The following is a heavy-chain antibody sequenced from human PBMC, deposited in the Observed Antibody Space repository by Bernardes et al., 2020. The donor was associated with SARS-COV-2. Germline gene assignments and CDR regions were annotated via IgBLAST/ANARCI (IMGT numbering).Heavy chain of an antibody. V-gene: IGHV3-74*01. J-gene: IGHJ3*01. CDR2: LNSDETEL. D-gene: IGHD5-18*01. Sequence: GGSLIPSCAASGFTFTNYWMDWVRQAPGQGLVWVSRLNSDETELSYADSVKGRFTISRDNANNILYLQMNNLRPEDTAVYFCARDGYSREGHNQAYDLWGQGTMVTVSS. CDR1: GFTFTNYW. CDR3: ARDGYSREGHNQAYDL.